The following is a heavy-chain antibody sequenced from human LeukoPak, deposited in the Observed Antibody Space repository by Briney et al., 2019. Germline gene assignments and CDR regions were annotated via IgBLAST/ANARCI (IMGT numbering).Heavy chain of an antibody. D-gene: IGHD3-3*01. CDR2: TSAYHGNT. J-gene: IGHJ4*02. CDR3: ARATVTTALRPCDY. CDR1: GYTFTNYV. V-gene: IGHV1-18*01. Sequence: ASVTVPCQASGYTFTNYVISWVRQAPGQGLEWMGWTSAYHGNTNYAQKLQGRVTMTTDTSTSTAYMELRSLRSDDTAVYYCARATVTTALRPCDYWGQGTLVTVSS.